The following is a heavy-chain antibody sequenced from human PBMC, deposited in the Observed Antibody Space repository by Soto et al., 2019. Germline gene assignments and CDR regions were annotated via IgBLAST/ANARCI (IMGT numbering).Heavy chain of an antibody. J-gene: IGHJ4*02. CDR2: IYNNETF. V-gene: IGHV4-61*01. CDR3: ARVPRRYSSSHSFDS. D-gene: IGHD6-19*01. CDR1: GASVSTASFY. Sequence: SETLSLTCSVSGASVSTASFYWSWIRQPPGKRLERLWFIYNNETFNYNPSLKSRVTLSVDTSKHQFSLKLSSVTDAETAVYYCARVPRRYSSSHSFDSWGQGALVTVSS.